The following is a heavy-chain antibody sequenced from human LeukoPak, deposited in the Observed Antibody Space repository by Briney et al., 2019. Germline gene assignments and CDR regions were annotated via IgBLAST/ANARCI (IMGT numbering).Heavy chain of an antibody. D-gene: IGHD5-18*01. J-gene: IGHJ3*02. CDR3: ARVPRGRIQLTYAFDI. CDR2: IYYSGST. V-gene: IGHV4-59*01. Sequence: SETLSLTCTVSGGSISSYYWSWIRQPPGKGLEWIGYIYYSGSTNYNPSLKSRVTISVDTSKNQFSLKLSSVTAADTAVYYCARVPRGRIQLTYAFDIWGQGTMVTVSS. CDR1: GGSISSYY.